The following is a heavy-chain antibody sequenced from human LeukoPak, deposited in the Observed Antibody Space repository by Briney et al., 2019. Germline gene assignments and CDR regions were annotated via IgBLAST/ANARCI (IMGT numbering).Heavy chain of an antibody. CDR3: ARGRGTTAMVKGFDY. CDR1: GGSFSGYY. J-gene: IGHJ4*02. V-gene: IGHV4-34*01. CDR2: INHSGST. D-gene: IGHD5-18*01. Sequence: PSETLSLTCAVYGGSFSGYYWSWIRQPPGKGLEWIGKINHSGSTNYNPSLKSRVTISVDTSKNQFSLKLSSVTAADTAVYYCARGRGTTAMVKGFDYWGQGTLVTVSS.